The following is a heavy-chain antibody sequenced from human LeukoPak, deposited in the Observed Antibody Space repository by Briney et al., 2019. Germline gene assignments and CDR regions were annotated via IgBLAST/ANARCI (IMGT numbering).Heavy chain of an antibody. CDR1: GFTFSSYG. CDR3: AKDHGHRGGYYYDSSGSLDY. J-gene: IGHJ4*02. Sequence: GGSLRLSCAASGFTFSSYGMHWVRQAPGKGLEGVAVIWYDGSKKYYADSVKGRFTTSRDNSKNTPSLQMNSLRAEDTAVYYCAKDHGHRGGYYYDSSGSLDYWGQGTLVTVSS. V-gene: IGHV3-33*06. D-gene: IGHD3-22*01. CDR2: IWYDGSKK.